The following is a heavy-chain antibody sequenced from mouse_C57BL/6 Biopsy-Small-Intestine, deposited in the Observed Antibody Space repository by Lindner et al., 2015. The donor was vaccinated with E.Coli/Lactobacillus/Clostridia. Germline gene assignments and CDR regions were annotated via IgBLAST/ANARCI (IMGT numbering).Heavy chain of an antibody. CDR3: ARRNSDYDGYYFDY. D-gene: IGHD2-4*01. Sequence: VQLQESGAELVRPGTSVKVSCKASGYAFTNYLIEWVKQRPGQGLEWIGVINPGSGGTNYNERFKGKATLTADKSSSIAYMQFSSLTSEDSAVYFCARRNSDYDGYYFDYWGQGTTLTVSS. V-gene: IGHV1-54*01. CDR2: INPGSGGT. J-gene: IGHJ2*01. CDR1: GYAFTNYL.